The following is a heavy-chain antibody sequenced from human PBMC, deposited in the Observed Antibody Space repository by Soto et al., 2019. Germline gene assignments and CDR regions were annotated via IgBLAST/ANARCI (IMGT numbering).Heavy chain of an antibody. CDR2: IIPIFGTA. Sequence: ASVKVSCKASGGTFSSYAISWVRQAPGQGLEWMGGIIPIFGTANYAQKFQGRVTITADESTSTAYMELSSLRSEDTAVYYCARDRGSTMGGNSGYYYYGMDVWGQGPTVTVSS. J-gene: IGHJ6*02. CDR1: GGTFSSYA. D-gene: IGHD2-21*02. V-gene: IGHV1-69*13. CDR3: ARDRGSTMGGNSGYYYYGMDV.